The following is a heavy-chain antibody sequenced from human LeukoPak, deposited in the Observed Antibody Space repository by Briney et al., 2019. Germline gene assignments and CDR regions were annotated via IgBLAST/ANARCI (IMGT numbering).Heavy chain of an antibody. J-gene: IGHJ4*02. CDR2: IYTSGST. Sequence: SETLSLTCTVSGGSISSGSYYWSWIRQPAGKGLEWIGRIYTSGSTNYNPSLKSRVTISVDRSKNQFSLKLSSVTAADTAVYYCARRDYGSGSPFDYWGQGTLVTVSS. CDR3: ARRDYGSGSPFDY. V-gene: IGHV4-61*02. D-gene: IGHD3-10*01. CDR1: GGSISSGSYY.